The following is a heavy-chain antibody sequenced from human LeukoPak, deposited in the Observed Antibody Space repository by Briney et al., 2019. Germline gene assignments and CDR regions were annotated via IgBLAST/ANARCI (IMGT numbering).Heavy chain of an antibody. V-gene: IGHV3-23*01. D-gene: IGHD2-2*01. J-gene: IGHJ4*02. CDR2: ISGSGGST. Sequence: GGSLRLSCAASGFTFSSYAMSWVRQDPGKGLEWVSAISGSGGSTYYADSVKGRFTISRDNSKNTLYLQMNSLRAEDTAVYYCAKDAEIVVVPAARVYFDYWGQGTLVTVSS. CDR3: AKDAEIVVVPAARVYFDY. CDR1: GFTFSSYA.